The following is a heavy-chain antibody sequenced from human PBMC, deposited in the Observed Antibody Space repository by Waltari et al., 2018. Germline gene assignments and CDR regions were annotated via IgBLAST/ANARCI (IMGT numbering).Heavy chain of an antibody. CDR2: ISYDGSNK. CDR1: GFTFSIYS. Sequence: QVQLVASGGGVVPPGRSLRLSCAASGFTFSIYSTPGAPPAPGKGLEWVAVISYDGSNKYYADSVKGRFTISRDNSKNTLYLQMNSLRAEDTAVYYCARGPGDYDLSAFDYWGQGTLVTVSS. J-gene: IGHJ4*02. CDR3: ARGPGDYDLSAFDY. D-gene: IGHD3-3*01. V-gene: IGHV3-30-3*01.